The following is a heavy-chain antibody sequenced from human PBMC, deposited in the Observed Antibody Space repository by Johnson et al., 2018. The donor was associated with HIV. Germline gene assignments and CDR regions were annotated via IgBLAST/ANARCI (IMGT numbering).Heavy chain of an antibody. CDR2: ISYDGSYQ. Sequence: QVQLVESGGGLVKPGGSLRLSCAASGFTFRTFPMHWVRQAPGKGLEWVAVISYDGSYQIYADSVRGRFTISRENAKNSLYIQRNSLRAGDTALYYCARDFPFGVVRLGYRAFDIWGQGTMVTVSS. CDR3: ARDFPFGVVRLGYRAFDI. D-gene: IGHD3-3*01. V-gene: IGHV3-30*14. CDR1: GFTFRTFP. J-gene: IGHJ3*02.